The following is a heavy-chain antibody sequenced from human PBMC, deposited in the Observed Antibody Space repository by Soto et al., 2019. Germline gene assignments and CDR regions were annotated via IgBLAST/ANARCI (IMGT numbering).Heavy chain of an antibody. D-gene: IGHD4-17*01. Sequence: SVKVSCKASGGTFSSYAISWVRQAPGQGLEWMGGIIPIFGTANYAQKFQGRVTITADESTSTAYMELSSLRSEDTAVYYCTTAGLGRYGDYVDYGMDVWGQGTTVTV. J-gene: IGHJ6*02. CDR3: TTAGLGRYGDYVDYGMDV. CDR2: IIPIFGTA. V-gene: IGHV1-69*13. CDR1: GGTFSSYA.